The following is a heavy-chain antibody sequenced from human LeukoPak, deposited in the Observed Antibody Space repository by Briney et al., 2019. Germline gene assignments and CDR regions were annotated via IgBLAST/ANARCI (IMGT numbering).Heavy chain of an antibody. CDR2: INSDGSST. D-gene: IGHD2-2*01. Sequence: GGSLRLSCAASGFTFSSYWMHWVRQAPGKGLVWVSRINSDGSSTNYADSAKGRFTISRDNAKNTLYLQMNSLRAEDTAVYYCARVWTAVVPAAMPIYYFDYWGQGTLVTVSS. J-gene: IGHJ4*02. V-gene: IGHV3-74*01. CDR3: ARVWTAVVPAAMPIYYFDY. CDR1: GFTFSSYW.